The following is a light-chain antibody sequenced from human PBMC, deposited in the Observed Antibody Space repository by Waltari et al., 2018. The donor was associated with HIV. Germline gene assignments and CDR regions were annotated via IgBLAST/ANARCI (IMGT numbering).Light chain of an antibody. V-gene: IGLV2-14*03. J-gene: IGLJ3*02. CDR3: ASFTGDDTLL. Sequence: SAVTQPASVSGLPGQSLPISCTRRHSDFGLFTFVSWYPQHPARVPRLILHAVDSRAPGISDRFSGSRSGPTASLNISRLRAEDEADYYCASFTGDDTLLFGGGTKVTVL. CDR1: HSDFGLFTF. CDR2: AVD.